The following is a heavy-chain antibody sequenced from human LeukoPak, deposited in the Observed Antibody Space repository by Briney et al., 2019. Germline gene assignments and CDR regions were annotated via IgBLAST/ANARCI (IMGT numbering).Heavy chain of an antibody. Sequence: GGSLTLSCAASGFTFSSYAMIWVRQAPGKGLEWVSAISGSGGSTYYADSVKGRFTISRDNSKNTLYLQMNSLRAEDTTVDYCAQLRYDYWGQGTLVTVAT. V-gene: IGHV3-23*01. J-gene: IGHJ4*02. CDR2: ISGSGGST. CDR3: AQLRYDY. D-gene: IGHD5-18*01. CDR1: GFTFSSYA.